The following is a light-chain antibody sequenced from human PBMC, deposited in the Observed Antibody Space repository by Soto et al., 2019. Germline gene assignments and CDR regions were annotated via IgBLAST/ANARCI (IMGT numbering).Light chain of an antibody. J-gene: IGLJ2*01. CDR2: DVN. V-gene: IGLV2-14*03. CDR1: XXXIGAYNF. Sequence: QSAXTQPASVSGXXXXSXXXXXXGXXXXIGAYNFVSWYQQHPGKAPKLMLYDVNIRPSGVSNRFSGSKSGNTASLTISGLQAEDEADYYCTSWTTSTTMIFGGGTKLTVL. CDR3: TSWTTSTTMI.